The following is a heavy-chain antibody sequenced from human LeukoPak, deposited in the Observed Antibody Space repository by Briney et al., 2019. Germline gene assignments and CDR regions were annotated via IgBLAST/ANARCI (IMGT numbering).Heavy chain of an antibody. V-gene: IGHV5-51*01. CDR2: IYPGDSDT. J-gene: IGHJ3*02. Sequence: GESLKISCKGSGYSFTTYWIGWVRQMPGKGLEWMGIIYPGDSDTRYSPSFQGHVTISADRSISTAYLQWSSLKASDTAMYYCVRNGGSRLRGAFDIWGQGTMVTVSS. CDR3: VRNGGSRLRGAFDI. D-gene: IGHD1-26*01. CDR1: GYSFTTYW.